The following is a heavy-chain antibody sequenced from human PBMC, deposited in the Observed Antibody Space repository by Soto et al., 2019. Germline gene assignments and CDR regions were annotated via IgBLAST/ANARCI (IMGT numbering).Heavy chain of an antibody. CDR3: ARNGRTGTLYYSGMGV. CDR2: IIPIFGTA. Sequence: QVQLVQSGAEVKKPGSSVKVSCKASGGTFSSYAISWVRQAPGQGLEWMGGIIPIFGTANYAQKFQGRVTITADESTSTAYMELSSLRSEDTAVYYCARNGRTGTLYYSGMGVWGQGTTVTVSS. CDR1: GGTFSSYA. D-gene: IGHD1-1*01. J-gene: IGHJ6*02. V-gene: IGHV1-69*12.